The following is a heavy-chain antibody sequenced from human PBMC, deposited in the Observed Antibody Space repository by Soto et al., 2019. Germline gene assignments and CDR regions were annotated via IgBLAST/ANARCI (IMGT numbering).Heavy chain of an antibody. CDR3: ARELVFVEMATITGTFYY. V-gene: IGHV1-46*01. CDR1: GYTFTSYY. Sequence: ASVKVSCKASGYTFTSYYMHWVRQAPGQGLEWMGIINPSGGSTSYAQKFQGRVTMTRDTSTSTVYMELSSLRSEDTAVYYCARELVFVEMATITGTFYYWGQGTLVTVSS. CDR2: INPSGGST. D-gene: IGHD5-12*01. J-gene: IGHJ4*02.